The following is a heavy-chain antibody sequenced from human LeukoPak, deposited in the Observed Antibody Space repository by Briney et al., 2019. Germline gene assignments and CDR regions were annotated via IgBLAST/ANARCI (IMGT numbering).Heavy chain of an antibody. D-gene: IGHD5-12*01. J-gene: IGHJ4*02. CDR3: ARHLFGYSGYVSDN. CDR2: IYHSGST. Sequence: SETLSLTCAVSGGSISSSNWWSWVRQPPGKGLEWIGEIYHSGSTNYNPSLKSRVTISVDKSKNQFSLKLSSVTAADTAVYYCARHLFGYSGYVSDNWGQGTLVTVSS. V-gene: IGHV4-4*02. CDR1: GGSISSSNW.